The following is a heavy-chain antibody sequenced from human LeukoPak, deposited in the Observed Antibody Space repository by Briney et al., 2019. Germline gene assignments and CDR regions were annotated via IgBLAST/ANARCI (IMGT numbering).Heavy chain of an antibody. CDR2: INPRSGGT. D-gene: IGHD1-14*01. Sequence: ASVKVSCKASGYIFIGDYIHWVRQAPGQGLEWMGWINPRSGGTKYAQRFQGRVTMTRDTSINTAYVDLSSLISDDTAVYYCARADWFVGTTQYFDYWGQGTLVTVTS. CDR3: ARADWFVGTTQYFDY. J-gene: IGHJ4*02. CDR1: GYIFIGDY. V-gene: IGHV1-2*02.